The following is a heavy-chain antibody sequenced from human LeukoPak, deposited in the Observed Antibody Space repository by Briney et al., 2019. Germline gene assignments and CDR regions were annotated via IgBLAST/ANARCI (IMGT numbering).Heavy chain of an antibody. CDR1: GGTFSIYA. Sequence: GASVKVSCKASGGTFSIYAISWVRQAPGQGLEWMGGIIPIFGTANYAQKFQGRVTITADESTSTAYMELSSLRSEDTAVYYCARGGITIFGVVIKSCNWFDPWGQGTLVTVSS. V-gene: IGHV1-69*13. CDR3: ARGGITIFGVVIKSCNWFDP. CDR2: IIPIFGTA. D-gene: IGHD3-3*01. J-gene: IGHJ5*02.